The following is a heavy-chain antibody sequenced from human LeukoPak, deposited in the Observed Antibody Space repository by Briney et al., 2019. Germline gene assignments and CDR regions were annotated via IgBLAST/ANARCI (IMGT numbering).Heavy chain of an antibody. Sequence: SETLSLTCTVSGGSISSSSYYWGWIRQPPGKGLEWIGSIYYSGSTYYNPSLKSRVTISVDTSKNQFSLKLSSVTAADTAVYYCAGLPIAVAGIRSYWGQGTLVTVSS. CDR2: IYYSGST. J-gene: IGHJ4*02. D-gene: IGHD6-19*01. CDR1: GGSISSSSYY. V-gene: IGHV4-39*01. CDR3: AGLPIAVAGIRSY.